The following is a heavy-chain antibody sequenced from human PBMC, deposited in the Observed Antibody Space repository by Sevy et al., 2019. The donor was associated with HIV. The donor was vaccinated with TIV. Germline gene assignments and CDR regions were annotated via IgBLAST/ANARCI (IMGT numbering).Heavy chain of an antibody. V-gene: IGHV3-30*02. Sequence: GGSLRLSCAASGFTFNFHGMHWVRQAPGKGLEWVAFIWHDGSNKYMADAVKGRFTISRDNSKNTLFLQMNSLTVEDTAVYYCARETDNSARWLDPWGQGTLVTVSS. J-gene: IGHJ5*02. CDR1: GFTFNFHG. CDR2: IWHDGSNK. D-gene: IGHD4-4*01. CDR3: ARETDNSARWLDP.